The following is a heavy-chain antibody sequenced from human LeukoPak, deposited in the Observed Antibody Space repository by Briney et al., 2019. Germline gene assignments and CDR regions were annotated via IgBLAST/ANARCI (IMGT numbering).Heavy chain of an antibody. CDR1: GGSFSGYY. Sequence: RSSETLSLTCAVYGGSFSGYYWSWIRQPPGKGLEWIGEINHSGSTNYNPSLKSRVTISADTSKNQFSLKLSSVTAADTAVYYCARGGAHYYDSSGYPTPFDPWGQGTLVTVSS. D-gene: IGHD3-22*01. CDR3: ARGGAHYYDSSGYPTPFDP. J-gene: IGHJ5*02. V-gene: IGHV4-34*01. CDR2: INHSGST.